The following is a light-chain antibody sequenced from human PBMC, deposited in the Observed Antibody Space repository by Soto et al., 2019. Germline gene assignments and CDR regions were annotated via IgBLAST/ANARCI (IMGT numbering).Light chain of an antibody. V-gene: IGKV1-12*01. J-gene: IGKJ1*01. Sequence: DIQMTQSPCFVSASVGDRVSITCRASQGIGSWLAWYQQKPGTAPKLLIYSASSLQSGVPSRFSGSGSGTDFTLTISSLQPEDFATYYCQQGSTFPTFGQGTKVEVK. CDR2: SAS. CDR1: QGIGSW. CDR3: QQGSTFPT.